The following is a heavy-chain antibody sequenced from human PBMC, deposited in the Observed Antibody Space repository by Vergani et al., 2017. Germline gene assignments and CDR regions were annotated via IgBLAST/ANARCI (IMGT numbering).Heavy chain of an antibody. D-gene: IGHD3-10*01. Sequence: QVQLQQWGAGLLKPSETLSLTCAVYGGSFSGYYWSWIRQPPGKGLEWIGEINHSGSTNYNPSLKSRVTISVDNSKNQFSLKMTSVTAADTAVYYCARAERITLVRGKFGAFDIWGQGTMFTVSS. CDR1: GGSFSGYY. V-gene: IGHV4-34*01. J-gene: IGHJ3*02. CDR3: ARAERITLVRGKFGAFDI. CDR2: INHSGST.